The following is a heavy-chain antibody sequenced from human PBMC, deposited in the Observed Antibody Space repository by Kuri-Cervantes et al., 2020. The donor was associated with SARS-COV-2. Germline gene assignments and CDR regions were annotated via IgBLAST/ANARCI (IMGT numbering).Heavy chain of an antibody. D-gene: IGHD6-6*01. CDR2: ISSSGSYS. CDR3: ARDGSRYSTSSFNYYYYMDV. J-gene: IGHJ6*03. CDR1: GFTFSDYC. Sequence: GESLKISCEASGFTFSDYCMSWIRQAPGKGLEWIAYISSSGSYSQSADSVEGRFTVSRDNAKNSLYLQMNSLRVEDTAVYYCARDGSRYSTSSFNYYYYMDVWGKGTTVTVSS. V-gene: IGHV3-11*06.